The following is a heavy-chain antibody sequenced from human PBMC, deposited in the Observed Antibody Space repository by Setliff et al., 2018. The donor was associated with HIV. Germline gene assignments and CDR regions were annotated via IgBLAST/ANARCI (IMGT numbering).Heavy chain of an antibody. CDR3: VRDASPDYDSGGYSAGGH. J-gene: IGHJ4*02. CDR2: IGGSGSAI. Sequence: SCAVSGFIFNTYSMNWVRQAPGKGLEWVSYIGGSGSAIYYADSVKGRFTISRDNAKNSLYLQLNSLRAEDTAVYYCVRDASPDYDSGGYSAGGHWGRGTLVTVSS. D-gene: IGHD3-22*01. CDR1: GFIFNTYS. V-gene: IGHV3-48*01.